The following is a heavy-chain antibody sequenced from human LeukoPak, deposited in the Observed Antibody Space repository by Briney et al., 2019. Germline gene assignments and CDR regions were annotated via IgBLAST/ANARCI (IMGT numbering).Heavy chain of an antibody. D-gene: IGHD6-19*01. CDR3: ARGSGWYYH. V-gene: IGHV4-59*01. CDR1: GDSISSYY. Sequence: PSETLSLTCTVFGDSISSYYWTWIRQPPGKGLEWIGYIYYSGSTNYSPFLKSRVTMSVDTSKNQFSLKLSSVTAADTAVYYCARGSGWYYHWGQGTLVTISS. CDR2: IYYSGST. J-gene: IGHJ5*02.